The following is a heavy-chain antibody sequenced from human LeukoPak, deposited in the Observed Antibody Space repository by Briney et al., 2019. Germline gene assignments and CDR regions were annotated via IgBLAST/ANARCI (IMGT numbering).Heavy chain of an antibody. Sequence: ASVKVSCKASGYTFTSYGISWVRQAPGQGLEWMGWISAYNGNTNYAQKLQGRVTMTTDTSTSTAYVELRSLRSEDTAVYYCASFHRQLWIVYWGQGTLVTVSS. CDR1: GYTFTSYG. D-gene: IGHD5-18*01. J-gene: IGHJ4*02. V-gene: IGHV1-18*01. CDR2: ISAYNGNT. CDR3: ASFHRQLWIVY.